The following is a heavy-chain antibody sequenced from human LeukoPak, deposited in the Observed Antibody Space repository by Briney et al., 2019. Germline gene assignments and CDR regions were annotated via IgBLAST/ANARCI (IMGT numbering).Heavy chain of an antibody. V-gene: IGHV3-21*01. J-gene: IGHJ5*02. CDR3: ASHSSGWYLGWFDP. Sequence: PGGSLRLSCAASGFTFSSYSMNWVRQAPGKGLEWVSSISSSSSYIYYADSVKSRFTISRDNAKNSLYLQMNSLRAEDTAVYYCASHSSGWYLGWFDPWGQGTLVTVSS. CDR1: GFTFSSYS. D-gene: IGHD6-19*01. CDR2: ISSSSSYI.